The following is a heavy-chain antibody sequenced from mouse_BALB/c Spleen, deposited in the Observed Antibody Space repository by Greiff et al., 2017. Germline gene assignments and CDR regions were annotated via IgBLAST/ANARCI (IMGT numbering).Heavy chain of an antibody. D-gene: IGHD1-1*01. J-gene: IGHJ4*01. CDR1: GYAFTNYL. CDR2: INPGSGGT. CDR3: ARDGSSYYYAMDY. Sequence: QVQLQQSGAELVMPGTSVKVSCKASGYAFTNYLIEWVKQRPGQGLEWIGVINPGSGGTNYNEKFKGKATLTADKSSSTAYMQLSSLTSDDSAVYFCARDGSSYYYAMDYWGQGTSVTVSS. V-gene: IGHV1-54*03.